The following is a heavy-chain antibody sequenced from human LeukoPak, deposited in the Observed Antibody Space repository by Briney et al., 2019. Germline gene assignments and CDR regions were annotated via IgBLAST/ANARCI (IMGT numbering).Heavy chain of an antibody. CDR1: GFTVITNY. CDR2: VYSGGST. Sequence: GGSLRLSCAASGFTVITNYMNWVRQAPGKGLEWVSVVYSGGSTFYADSVKGRFTISRDNSKNTLYLQMNSLRVEDTAVYYCARRVIAVDQGHFDLWGRGTLVTVSS. V-gene: IGHV3-53*01. J-gene: IGHJ2*01. CDR3: ARRVIAVDQGHFDL. D-gene: IGHD6-19*01.